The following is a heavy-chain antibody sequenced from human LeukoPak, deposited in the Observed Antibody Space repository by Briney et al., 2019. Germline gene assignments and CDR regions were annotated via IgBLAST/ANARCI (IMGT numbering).Heavy chain of an antibody. CDR1: GYTFTSYG. Sequence: SVKVSCKASGYTFTSYGISWVRQAPGQGLEWMGWISAYNGNTNYAQKLQGRVTMTTDTSTSTAYMELRSLRSDDTAVYYCARDPQQLVGATGGGFDYWGQGTLVTVSS. J-gene: IGHJ4*02. CDR3: ARDPQQLVGATGGGFDY. CDR2: ISAYNGNT. D-gene: IGHD1-26*01. V-gene: IGHV1-18*01.